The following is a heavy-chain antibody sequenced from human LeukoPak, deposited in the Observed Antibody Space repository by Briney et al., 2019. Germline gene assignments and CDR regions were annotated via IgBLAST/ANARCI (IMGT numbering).Heavy chain of an antibody. CDR2: IKKDGSDK. Sequence: GSLRLSCAASGFTSSSYWMSWVRQAPGRGLEWVANIKKDGSDKFYVDSVKGRFTISRDNGKDSLYLQMNSLRVEDTAVYYCARDFEFGDENDCWGQGALVTVSS. CDR1: GFTSSSYW. CDR3: ARDFEFGDENDC. D-gene: IGHD4-17*01. J-gene: IGHJ4*02. V-gene: IGHV3-7*03.